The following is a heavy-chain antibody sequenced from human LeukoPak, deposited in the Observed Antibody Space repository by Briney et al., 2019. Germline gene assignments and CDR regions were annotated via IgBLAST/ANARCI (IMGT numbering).Heavy chain of an antibody. CDR3: ARVPLRSGYYFLDY. V-gene: IGHV3-7*01. J-gene: IGHJ4*02. D-gene: IGHD3-3*01. Sequence: GGSLRLSCAASGFTFSDYWVTWVRQAPGKGLEWVANIKQDGSEKYYVDSVKGRFTISRDNAKSSLFLQLNSLRAEDTAVYYCARVPLRSGYYFLDYWGQGTLVTVSS. CDR1: GFTFSDYW. CDR2: IKQDGSEK.